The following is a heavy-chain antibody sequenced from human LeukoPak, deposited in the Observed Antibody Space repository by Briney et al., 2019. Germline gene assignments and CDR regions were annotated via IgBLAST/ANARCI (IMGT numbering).Heavy chain of an antibody. V-gene: IGHV3-30*18. D-gene: IGHD6-19*01. CDR2: ISYDGSNK. Sequence: PGGSLRLPCAASGFTFSSYGMHWVRQAPGKGLEWVAVISYDGSNKYYADSVKGRFTISRDNSKNTLYLQMNSLRAEDTAVYYCAKDRRIAVAGNYFDYWGQGTLVTVSS. J-gene: IGHJ4*02. CDR1: GFTFSSYG. CDR3: AKDRRIAVAGNYFDY.